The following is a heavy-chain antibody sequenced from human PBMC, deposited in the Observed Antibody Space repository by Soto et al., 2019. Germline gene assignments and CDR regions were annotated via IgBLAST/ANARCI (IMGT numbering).Heavy chain of an antibody. Sequence: GGSLRLSCAASGFTFSSYAMHWVRQAPGKWLEWVAVISYDGSNKYYADSVKGRFTISRDNSKNTLYLQMNSLRAEDTAVYYCARPKDYYYGMDVWGQGXTVTVSS. CDR1: GFTFSSYA. J-gene: IGHJ6*02. CDR3: ARPKDYYYGMDV. V-gene: IGHV3-30-3*01. CDR2: ISYDGSNK.